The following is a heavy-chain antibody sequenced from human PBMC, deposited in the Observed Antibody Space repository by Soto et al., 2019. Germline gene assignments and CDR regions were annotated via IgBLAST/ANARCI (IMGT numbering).Heavy chain of an antibody. CDR1: GGSISSSSYY. CDR3: ARCHISLERRSVAFDI. J-gene: IGHJ3*02. Sequence: SETLSLTCTVSGGSISSSSYYWGWIRQPPGKGLEWIGSIYYSGSTYYNPSLKSRVTISVDTSKNQFSLKLSSVTAADTAVYYCARCHISLERRSVAFDIWGQGTMVTVSS. V-gene: IGHV4-39*01. CDR2: IYYSGST. D-gene: IGHD1-1*01.